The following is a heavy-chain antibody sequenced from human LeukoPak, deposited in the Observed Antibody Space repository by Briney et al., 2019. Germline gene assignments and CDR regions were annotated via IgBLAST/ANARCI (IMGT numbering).Heavy chain of an antibody. CDR2: IYYSGST. CDR3: ARDFGSGLSWFDP. V-gene: IGHV4-59*01. D-gene: IGHD3-10*01. Sequence: SETLSLTCTVSGGSISSYYWSWIRQPPGKGLEWIGYIYYSGSTNYNPSLKSRVTISVDTSKNQFSPKLSSVTAADTAVYYCARDFGSGLSWFDPWGQGTLVTVSS. CDR1: GGSISSYY. J-gene: IGHJ5*02.